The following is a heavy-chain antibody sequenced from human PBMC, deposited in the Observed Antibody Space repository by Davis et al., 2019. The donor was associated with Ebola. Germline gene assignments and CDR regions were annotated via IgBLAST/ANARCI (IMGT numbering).Heavy chain of an antibody. D-gene: IGHD3-16*01. CDR1: GYTFTSYG. Sequence: AASVKVSCKASGYTFTSYGISWVRQAPGQRPEWMGWIGTYNGNTKYAQRFRGRLTMTMDTSTSTVYMELGSLRPDDTAVYYCARAIWGSGADYWGQGTLVTVSS. V-gene: IGHV1-18*04. CDR3: ARAIWGSGADY. J-gene: IGHJ4*02. CDR2: IGTYNGNT.